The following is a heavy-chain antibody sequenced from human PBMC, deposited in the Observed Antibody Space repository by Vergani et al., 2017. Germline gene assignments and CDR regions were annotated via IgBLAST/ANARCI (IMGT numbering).Heavy chain of an antibody. J-gene: IGHJ3*02. CDR3: ARGTTVTTRPSI. CDR1: GFTFSSYS. CDR2: ISSSSSYI. V-gene: IGHV3-21*01. Sequence: EVQLVESGGGLVKPGGSLRLSCAASGFTFSSYSMNWVRQAPGKGLEWVSSISSSSSYIYYADSVKGRFTISRDNAKNSLYLQMNSLRAEDTAVYYCARGTTVTTRPSIWGQGTMVTVSS. D-gene: IGHD4-17*01.